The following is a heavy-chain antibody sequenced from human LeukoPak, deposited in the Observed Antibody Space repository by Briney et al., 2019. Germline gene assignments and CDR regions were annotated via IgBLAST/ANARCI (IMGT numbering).Heavy chain of an antibody. V-gene: IGHV3-23*01. Sequence: GGSLRLSCAASGFTFSNYGMSWVRQAPGKGLEWVSGISGSGDSTFYADSVKGRFTISRDNSKNTRYLQMNSLRAEDTAVYYCAKTYYSSRAHYYYYYYMDVWGQGTMVTVSS. CDR2: ISGSGDST. CDR3: AKTYYSSRAHYYYYYYMDV. CDR1: GFTFSNYG. J-gene: IGHJ6*03. D-gene: IGHD3-10*01.